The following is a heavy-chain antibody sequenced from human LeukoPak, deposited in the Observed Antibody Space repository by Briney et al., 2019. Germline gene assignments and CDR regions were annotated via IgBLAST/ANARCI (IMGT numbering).Heavy chain of an antibody. CDR1: GGTFSSYA. CDR3: ARTGGNSILGYYYGMDV. CDR2: IIPILGIA. J-gene: IGHJ6*02. D-gene: IGHD4-23*01. V-gene: IGHV1-69*04. Sequence: ASVKVSCKASGGTFSSYAISWVRQAPGQGLEWMGRIIPILGIANYAQKFQGRVTITADKSTSTAYMELSSLRSEDTAVYYCARTGGNSILGYYYGMDVWGQGTMVTVSS.